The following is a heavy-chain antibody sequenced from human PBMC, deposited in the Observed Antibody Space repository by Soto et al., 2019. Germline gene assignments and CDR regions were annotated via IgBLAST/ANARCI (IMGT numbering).Heavy chain of an antibody. CDR3: TRDAYYDFWSGYSGYYYYYMDV. Sequence: GGSLRLSCAASGFTFSSYWMHWVRQAPGKGLVWVSRINGDGSSTSYADSVKGRFTISRDNAKNTLYLQMNSLRAEDTAVNYCTRDAYYDFWSGYSGYYYYYMDVWGKGTTVTVSS. CDR2: INGDGSST. J-gene: IGHJ6*03. CDR1: GFTFSSYW. D-gene: IGHD3-3*01. V-gene: IGHV3-74*01.